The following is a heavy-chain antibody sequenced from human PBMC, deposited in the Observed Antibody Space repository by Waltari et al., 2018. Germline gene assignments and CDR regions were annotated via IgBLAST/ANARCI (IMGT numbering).Heavy chain of an antibody. CDR3: ARTSYYYGSWSDPPYYYYYYGMDV. CDR2: IFYSGST. CDR1: GGSISSYY. Sequence: QVQLQESGPGLVTPSETLSLTCTVSGGSISSYYWSWIRQPPGTGLERIGDIFYSGSTTYNPSLKSRVTISLDTSKNQFSLKLSAVTAADTAVYYCARTSYYYGSWSDPPYYYYYYGMDVWGQGTTVTVSS. J-gene: IGHJ6*02. D-gene: IGHD3-10*01. V-gene: IGHV4-59*01.